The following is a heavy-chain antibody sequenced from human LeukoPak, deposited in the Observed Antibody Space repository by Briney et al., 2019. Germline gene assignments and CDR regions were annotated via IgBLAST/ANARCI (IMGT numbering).Heavy chain of an antibody. CDR2: IYYSGST. CDR1: GGSFSGYY. V-gene: IGHV4-59*01. J-gene: IGHJ5*02. Sequence: PSETLSLTCAVYGGSFSGYYWSWIRQPPGKGLEWIGYIYYSGSTNYNPSLKSRVTISVDTSKNQFSLKLSSVTAADTAVYYCARGKYYYDSSGHTWGQGTLVTVSS. CDR3: ARGKYYYDSSGHT. D-gene: IGHD3-22*01.